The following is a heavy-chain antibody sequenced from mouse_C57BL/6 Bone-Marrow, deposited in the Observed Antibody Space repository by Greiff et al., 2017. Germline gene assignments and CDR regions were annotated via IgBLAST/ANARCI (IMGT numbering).Heavy chain of an antibody. CDR3: TTPFYYYGSRRFDY. CDR2: IDPENGDT. D-gene: IGHD1-1*01. J-gene: IGHJ2*01. CDR1: GFNIKDDY. Sequence: VQLQQSGAELVRPGASVKLSCTASGFNIKDDYMHWVKQRPEQGLEWIGWIDPENGDTEYASKFQGKATIAADTSSNTAYLQLRILTSEDAAVYYCTTPFYYYGSRRFDYWGQGTTLTVSS. V-gene: IGHV14-4*01.